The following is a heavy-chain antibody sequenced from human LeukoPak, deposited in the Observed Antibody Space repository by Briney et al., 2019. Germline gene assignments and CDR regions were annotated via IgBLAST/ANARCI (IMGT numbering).Heavy chain of an antibody. CDR1: GFTFNNAW. D-gene: IGHD6-19*01. CDR2: IKSKTDGGTT. J-gene: IGHJ4*02. CDR3: TTYSRGFFWS. V-gene: IGHV3-15*01. Sequence: PGGSLRLSCAASGFTFNNAWMSWVRQAPGTGLEWVGRIKSKTDGGTTDYAAPVNGRFTISRDDSKNTLYLQMNSLKTEDTALYYCTTYSRGFFWSWGQGTLVTVSS.